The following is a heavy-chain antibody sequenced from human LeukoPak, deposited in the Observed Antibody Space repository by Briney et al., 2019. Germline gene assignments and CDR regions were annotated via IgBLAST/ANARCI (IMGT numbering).Heavy chain of an antibody. CDR2: IKQDGGEK. CDR3: ASSNRDFGSGTGDF. J-gene: IGHJ4*02. Sequence: GGSLRLSCAASGFTFSSHWMSWVRQGLGKGLEWVANIKQDGGEKYYVDSVKGRFTISRDNAKNSLYLQMNSLRAEETAVYYCASSNRDFGSGTGDFWGQGTLVTVSS. V-gene: IGHV3-7*05. D-gene: IGHD3-10*01. CDR1: GFTFSSHW.